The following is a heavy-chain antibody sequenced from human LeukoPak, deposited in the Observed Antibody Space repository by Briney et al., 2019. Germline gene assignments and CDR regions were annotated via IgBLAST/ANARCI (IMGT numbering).Heavy chain of an antibody. CDR1: GYSFTSYW. D-gene: IGHD5-18*01. Sequence: KRGESLKISCKGSGYSFTSYWIGWVRQMPGKGLEWMGIIYPGDSDTRYSPSFQGQVTISADKSISTAYLQWSSLKASDTAMYYCARSQINTAMVTPHFPVDYWGQGTLVTVSS. V-gene: IGHV5-51*01. J-gene: IGHJ4*02. CDR2: IYPGDSDT. CDR3: ARSQINTAMVTPHFPVDY.